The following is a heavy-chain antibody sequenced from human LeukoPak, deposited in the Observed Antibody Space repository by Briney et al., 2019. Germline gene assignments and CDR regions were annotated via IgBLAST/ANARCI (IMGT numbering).Heavy chain of an antibody. CDR3: TKEGGDIVVVPTGHAFDM. D-gene: IGHD2-2*01. V-gene: IGHV3-33*06. J-gene: IGHJ3*02. CDR1: GFTFSSYG. Sequence: PGRSLRLSCAASGFTFSSYGMHWVRQAPGKGLEWVAVIWYDGSNKYYADSVKGRFTISRDNSKDTLYLEMNGLRTEDTAVYFCTKEGGDIVVVPTGHAFDMWGQGTMVTVSS. CDR2: IWYDGSNK.